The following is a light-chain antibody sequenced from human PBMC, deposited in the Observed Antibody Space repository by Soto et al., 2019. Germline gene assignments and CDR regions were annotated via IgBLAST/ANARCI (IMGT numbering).Light chain of an antibody. J-gene: IGKJ4*01. V-gene: IGKV1-5*03. CDR2: RAS. CDR3: QQYDSYSLT. Sequence: DIQTTQSPSTLSAYVGDRVTITCRASQSISNWLAWYQQKPGKAPKLLIYRASILKSGVPSRFSGSGSGTEFTLTISSLQPDDFAIYYGQQYDSYSLTFGGGPKVEIK. CDR1: QSISNW.